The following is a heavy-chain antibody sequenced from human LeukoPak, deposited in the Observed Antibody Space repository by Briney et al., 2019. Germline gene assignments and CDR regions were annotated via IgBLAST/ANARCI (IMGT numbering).Heavy chain of an antibody. CDR3: AKDLVVVDYNYYGMDV. Sequence: QPGRSLRLSCAASEFTFSNYAMHWVRQAPGKGPEWVAVISYDGSNKYYADSVKGRFTISRDNSKNTLYLQMNSLRAEDTAVYYCAKDLVVVDYNYYGMDVWGQGTTVTVSS. D-gene: IGHD2-15*01. CDR2: ISYDGSNK. J-gene: IGHJ6*02. V-gene: IGHV3-30*18. CDR1: EFTFSNYA.